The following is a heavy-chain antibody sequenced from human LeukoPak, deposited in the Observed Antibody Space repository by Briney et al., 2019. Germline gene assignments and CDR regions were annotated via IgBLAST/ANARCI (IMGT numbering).Heavy chain of an antibody. CDR1: GGSINTYY. V-gene: IGHV4-59*08. J-gene: IGHJ5*01. Sequence: SETLSLTCTVSGGSINTYYWSWIRQPPGKGLEWIGYIYYGGSTYSNPSLKGRVTISADTSKNQFSLKLTSVTAADTAVYYCARNLDSWGQGALVTVSS. CDR2: IYYGGST. CDR3: ARNLDS.